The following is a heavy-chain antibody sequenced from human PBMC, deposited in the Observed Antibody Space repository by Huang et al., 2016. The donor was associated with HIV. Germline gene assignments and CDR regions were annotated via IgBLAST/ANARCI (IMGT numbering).Heavy chain of an antibody. D-gene: IGHD6-13*01. CDR3: ASQHIGAAATWF. J-gene: IGHJ4*02. CDR1: GDFISSTNYY. V-gene: IGHV4-39*01. Sequence: QLQLQESGPGQVKPSETLSLTCTVSGDFISSTNYYWGWIRQSPGKGLEWVGSVYQSWSTNDNPSLKSRVTLSVDTSRNQFSLRLNSVTAADTAVYYCASQHIGAAATWFWGRGTQVAVSS. CDR2: VYQSWST.